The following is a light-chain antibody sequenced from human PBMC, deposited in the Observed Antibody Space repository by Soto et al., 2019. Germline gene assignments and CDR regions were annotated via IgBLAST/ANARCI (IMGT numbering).Light chain of an antibody. V-gene: IGKV3-20*01. CDR1: QSVSSSY. J-gene: IGKJ1*01. Sequence: EIVLTQSPGTLSLSPGERATLSCRASQSVSSSYLAWYQQKPGQAPRLLIYGASSRATGIPDRFSGSGSGTDFTLTISSLQSEDFAVYYCQQYNNWPQTVGQGTKVDIK. CDR3: QQYNNWPQT. CDR2: GAS.